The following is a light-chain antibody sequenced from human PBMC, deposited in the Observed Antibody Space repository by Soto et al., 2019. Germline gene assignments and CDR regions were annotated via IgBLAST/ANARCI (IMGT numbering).Light chain of an antibody. CDR3: NSYTSSTAYV. J-gene: IGLJ1*01. CDR1: SSDVGGYNY. CDR2: EVS. V-gene: IGLV2-14*01. Sequence: QSALTQPASVSGSPGQSITISCTGTSSDVGGYNYVSWYQLHPGKAPKLIIYEVSNRPSGVSNRFSGSKSGNTASLTISGLQAEDEADYYCNSYTSSTAYVFGPGTKLTVL.